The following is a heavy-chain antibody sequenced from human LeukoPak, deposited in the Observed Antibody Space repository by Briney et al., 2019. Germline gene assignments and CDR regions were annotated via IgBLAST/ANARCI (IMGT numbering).Heavy chain of an antibody. Sequence: SETLSLTCTVSGGSVSAVSHYWVWIRQSPGKGPEWIGNIYYTGSTHYNPSLKSRVFMSVDTSKNQFSLEVTSVTAADTALYFCARLVCDACYPAGNWFDPWGQGTLVTVSS. CDR2: IYYTGST. D-gene: IGHD2-21*02. V-gene: IGHV4-39*01. CDR3: ARLVCDACYPAGNWFDP. CDR1: GGSVSAVSHY. J-gene: IGHJ5*02.